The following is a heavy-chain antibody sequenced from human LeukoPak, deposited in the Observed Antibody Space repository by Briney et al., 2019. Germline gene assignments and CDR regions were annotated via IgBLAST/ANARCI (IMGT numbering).Heavy chain of an antibody. D-gene: IGHD1-26*01. CDR2: INLDGSET. Sequence: GGSLRLSCAASGFIFSTYWMSWVRQAPGKGLEWVANINLDGSETHYVNSVKGRFTISRDNAKKSLFLQMSSLRAEDTAVYYCARDNVGSSPFDYWGQGTRDPVSS. CDR3: ARDNVGSSPFDY. J-gene: IGHJ4*02. CDR1: GFIFSTYW. V-gene: IGHV3-7*05.